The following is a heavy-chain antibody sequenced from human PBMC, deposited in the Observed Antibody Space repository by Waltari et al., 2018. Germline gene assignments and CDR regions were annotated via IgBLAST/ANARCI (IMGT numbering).Heavy chain of an antibody. CDR2: IMPILGTA. V-gene: IGHV1-69*08. J-gene: IGHJ4*02. Sequence: QVQLVQSGAEVKKPGSSVKVSCKASGGTFSSYAISWVRQAPGQGLEWMGRIMPILGTANYAQKFQGRVTITADKSTSTAYMELSSLRSEDMAVYYCARGAYSSSGDYYFDYWGQGTLVTVSS. CDR3: ARGAYSSSGDYYFDY. CDR1: GGTFSSYA. D-gene: IGHD6-13*01.